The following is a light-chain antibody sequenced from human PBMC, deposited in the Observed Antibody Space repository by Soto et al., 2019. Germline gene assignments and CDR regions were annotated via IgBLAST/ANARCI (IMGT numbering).Light chain of an antibody. CDR3: QQYNSHSTYT. V-gene: IGKV1-5*03. CDR1: QSINTW. CDR2: KES. J-gene: IGKJ2*01. Sequence: DIQMTQSPSTLSASVGDRVTITCRASQSINTWLAWYQQKPGKAPKLLIYKESSLGSGVPSRFSGSGSGTDFTLTISSLQPDDFAIYYCQQYNSHSTYTFGQGTKLEIK.